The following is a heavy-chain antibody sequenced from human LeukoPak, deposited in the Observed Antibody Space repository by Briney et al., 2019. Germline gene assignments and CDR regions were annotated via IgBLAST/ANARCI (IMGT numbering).Heavy chain of an antibody. CDR3: ARAANYGHGDFDY. CDR2: SSSSSSSI. CDR1: GFTFSSDS. V-gene: IGHV3-48*01. Sequence: GGSLRLSCAASGFTFSSDSMHWVRQAPGKGLEWVSYSSSSSSSIYYTDSVKGRFTISRDNAKNSLYLQMNSLRAEDTAVYYCARAANYGHGDFDYWGQGTLVTVSS. J-gene: IGHJ4*02. D-gene: IGHD3-10*01.